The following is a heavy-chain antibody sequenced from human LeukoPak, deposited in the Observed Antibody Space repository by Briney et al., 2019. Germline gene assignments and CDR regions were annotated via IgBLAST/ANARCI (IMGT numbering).Heavy chain of an antibody. Sequence: SVKVSCKASGGTFSSYAISWVRQAPGQGLERMGGIIPIFGTANYAQKFQGRVTITADESTSTAYMELSSLRSEDTAVYYCARDTLVVPAAISGRYYYYGMDVWGKGTTVTVSS. CDR1: GGTFSSYA. CDR2: IIPIFGTA. V-gene: IGHV1-69*01. J-gene: IGHJ6*04. D-gene: IGHD2-2*01. CDR3: ARDTLVVPAAISGRYYYYGMDV.